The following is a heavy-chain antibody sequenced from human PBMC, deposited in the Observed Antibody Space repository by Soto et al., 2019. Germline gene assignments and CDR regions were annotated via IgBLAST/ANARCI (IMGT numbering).Heavy chain of an antibody. V-gene: IGHV3-33*01. J-gene: IGHJ6*02. CDR2: IWYDGSNK. D-gene: IGHD2-8*01. CDR1: GFTFSSYG. CDR3: ARDFGYCTNGVCYLKGPEPVTYGMDV. Sequence: GGSLRLSCAASGFTFSSYGMHWVRQAPGKGLEWVAVIWYDGSNKYYADSVKGRFTISRDNSKNTLYLQMNSLRAEDTAVYYCARDFGYCTNGVCYLKGPEPVTYGMDVWGQGTTVTVSS.